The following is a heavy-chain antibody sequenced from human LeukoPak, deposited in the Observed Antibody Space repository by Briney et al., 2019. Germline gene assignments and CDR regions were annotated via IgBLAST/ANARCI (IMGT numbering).Heavy chain of an antibody. V-gene: IGHV1-8*01. D-gene: IGHD3-10*01. CDR3: ARGPALVRGDITASGGDY. Sequence: ASVKVSCKASGYTFTTYNINWVRQATGQGLEWMGWMNPSTGNTGYAQRFQGRVTMTRNTSIGTAYMELSSLTSDDTAVYYCARGPALVRGDITASGGDYWGQGVLVTVSS. CDR1: GYTFTTYN. CDR2: MNPSTGNT. J-gene: IGHJ4*02.